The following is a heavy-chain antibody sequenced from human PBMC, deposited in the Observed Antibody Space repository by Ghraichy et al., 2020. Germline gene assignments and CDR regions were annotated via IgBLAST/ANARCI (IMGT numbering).Heavy chain of an antibody. Sequence: GGSLRLSCSASGFNFSSNWMSWVRQAPGKGLEWVVNIRQDGSSKYYVESARGRFTISRDNAKSSLYLQMNSLRADDTGVYYCARAADGYQWGRGTLVTVTS. D-gene: IGHD5-24*01. V-gene: IGHV3-7*04. CDR3: ARAADGYQ. CDR2: IRQDGSSK. CDR1: GFNFSSNW. J-gene: IGHJ4*02.